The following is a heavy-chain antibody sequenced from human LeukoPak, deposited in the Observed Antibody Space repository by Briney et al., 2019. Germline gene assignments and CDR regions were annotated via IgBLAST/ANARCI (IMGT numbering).Heavy chain of an antibody. J-gene: IGHJ4*02. CDR1: GLTLTPIY. V-gene: IGHV1-46*01. D-gene: IGHD2-8*01. CDR2: LYPGGDRA. CDR3: ASEVPRTSRFDH. Sequence: ASVKVSCKASGLTLTPIYMHWVRQAPGQGLEWMAVLYPGGDRAIYAQRFQGRLTLTRDTSTNTVYMEVSSLASEDTAVYYCASEVPRTSRFDHWGQGTQVTVSS.